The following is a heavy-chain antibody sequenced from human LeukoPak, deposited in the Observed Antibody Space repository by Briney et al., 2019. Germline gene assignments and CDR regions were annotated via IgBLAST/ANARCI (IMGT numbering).Heavy chain of an antibody. D-gene: IGHD3-22*01. CDR3: AKDYYDSSGYYYGEYYYGMDV. CDR1: GFTFDDYA. CDR2: ISWNSGSI. J-gene: IGHJ6*02. V-gene: IGHV3-9*01. Sequence: GGSLRLSCAASGFTFDDYAMHWVRQAPGKGLEWVSGISWNSGSIGYADSVKGRFTISRDNAKNSLYLQMNSLRAEDTALYYCAKDYYDSSGYYYGEYYYGMDVWGQGTTVTVSS.